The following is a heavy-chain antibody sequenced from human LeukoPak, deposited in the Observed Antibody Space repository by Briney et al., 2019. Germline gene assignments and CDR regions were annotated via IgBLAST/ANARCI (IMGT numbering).Heavy chain of an antibody. CDR2: INPNSGGT. D-gene: IGHD3-22*01. V-gene: IGHV1-2*02. Sequence: ASAKVSCKASGYTFTGYYMHWVRQAPGQGLEWMGWINPNSGGTNYAQKFQGRVTMTRDTSISTAYMELSRLRSDDTAVYYCARDRHPTYYYDSSGYPDYWGQGTLVTVSS. CDR1: GYTFTGYY. J-gene: IGHJ4*02. CDR3: ARDRHPTYYYDSSGYPDY.